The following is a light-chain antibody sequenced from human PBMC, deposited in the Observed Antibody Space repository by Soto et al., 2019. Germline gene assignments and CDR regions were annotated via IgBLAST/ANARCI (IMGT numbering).Light chain of an antibody. CDR1: QSVSSK. J-gene: IGKJ1*01. V-gene: IGKV3D-15*01. Sequence: EIVMAQSPATLSVSPGERVTLSCRASQSVSSKLAWYQQKPGQAPRLLIYGTSTRATGIPARFSGSGSGTEFTLTISSLQSEDFAVYYCQQYNNWPPTFGQGTKVEIK. CDR3: QQYNNWPPT. CDR2: GTS.